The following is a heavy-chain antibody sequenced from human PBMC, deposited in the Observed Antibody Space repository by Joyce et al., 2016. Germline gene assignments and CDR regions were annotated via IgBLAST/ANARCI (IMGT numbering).Heavy chain of an antibody. V-gene: IGHV3-30*04. CDR1: GSIFSGYA. CDR3: ARRSGIPAGRRPGAFDM. D-gene: IGHD6-13*01. J-gene: IGHJ3*02. Sequence: QEQLEESGGGVVQPGTSLRLSCTASGSIFSGYAMNWVRQALGKGLEWVAIISYDGPNKFYADSVRGRFTISRDNYKNTLFLQMNSLTIEDAGVYYCARRSGIPAGRRPGAFDMWGQGTVVTVSS. CDR2: ISYDGPNK.